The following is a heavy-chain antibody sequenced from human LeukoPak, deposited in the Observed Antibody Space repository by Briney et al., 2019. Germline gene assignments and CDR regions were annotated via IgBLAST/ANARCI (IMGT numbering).Heavy chain of an antibody. V-gene: IGHV4-38-2*01. CDR1: GYSISSGYY. D-gene: IGHD5-12*01. J-gene: IGHJ4*02. CDR2: IYHSGST. Sequence: SETLSLTCAVSGYSISSGYYWGWIRQPPGKGLEWIGSIYHSGSTYYNPSLKSRVTISVDTSKNQFSLKLSSVTAADTAVYYCASGYDLSYFDYWGQGTLVTVSS. CDR3: ASGYDLSYFDY.